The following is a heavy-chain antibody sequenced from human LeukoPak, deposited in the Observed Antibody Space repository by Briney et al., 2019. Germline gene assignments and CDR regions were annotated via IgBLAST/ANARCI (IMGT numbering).Heavy chain of an antibody. CDR2: MNPNSGNT. CDR3: ARGRGSSWPGNY. V-gene: IGHV1-8*03. CDR1: GYTFTSYD. J-gene: IGHJ4*02. D-gene: IGHD6-13*01. Sequence: ASVKVSCKASGYTFTSYDINWVRQATGQGLEWMGWMNPNSGNTGYAQKFQGRVTITRNTSISTAYMELSSLGSEDTAVYYCARGRGSSWPGNYWGQGTLVTVSS.